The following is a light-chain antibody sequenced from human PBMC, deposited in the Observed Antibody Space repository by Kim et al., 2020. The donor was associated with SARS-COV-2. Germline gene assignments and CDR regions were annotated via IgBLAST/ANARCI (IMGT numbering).Light chain of an antibody. Sequence: NFMLTQPHSVSESPGETVTISCTRSGGGIASNYVQWYQQRPGSSPTTVIYEHNQRPSGVPDRFSGSIDSSSNSASLTISGLKTEDEADYYCQSYDSSDAWVFGGGTQLTVL. CDR2: EHN. J-gene: IGLJ3*02. CDR1: GGGIASNY. V-gene: IGLV6-57*01. CDR3: QSYDSSDAWV.